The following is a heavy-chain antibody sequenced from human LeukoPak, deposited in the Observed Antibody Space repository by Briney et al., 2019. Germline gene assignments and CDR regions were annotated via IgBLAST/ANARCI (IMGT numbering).Heavy chain of an antibody. CDR2: INHSGST. CDR3: ARHQSRYSSSWYVGYFDY. Sequence: SETLSLTCAVYGGSFSGYYWSWIRQPPGKGLEWIGEINHSGSTNYNPSLKSRVTISVDTSKNQFSLKLSSVTAADTAVYYCARHQSRYSSSWYVGYFDYWGQGTLVTVSS. V-gene: IGHV4-34*01. CDR1: GGSFSGYY. J-gene: IGHJ4*02. D-gene: IGHD6-13*01.